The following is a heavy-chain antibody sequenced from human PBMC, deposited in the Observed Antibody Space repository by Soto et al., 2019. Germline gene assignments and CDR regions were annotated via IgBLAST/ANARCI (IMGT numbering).Heavy chain of an antibody. D-gene: IGHD3-10*01. V-gene: IGHV3-23*01. CDR3: ARGVYYYGSGSYYKPYYFDY. CDR2: ISGSGGST. J-gene: IGHJ4*02. CDR1: GFTFSSYA. Sequence: GSLRLSCAASGFTFSSYAMSWVRQAPGKGLEWVSAISGSGGSTYYADSVKGRFTISRDNSKNTLYLQMNSLRAEDTAVYYCARGVYYYGSGSYYKPYYFDYWGQGTLVTVSS.